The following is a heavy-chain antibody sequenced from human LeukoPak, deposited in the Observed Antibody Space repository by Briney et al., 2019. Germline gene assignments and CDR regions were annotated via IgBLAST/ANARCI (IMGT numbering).Heavy chain of an antibody. CDR2: ITSDGSST. Sequence: GGSLRLSCAASGFTFSSYWMHWVRQAPGKGLVWVSRITSDGSSTSYADSVKGRFTISRDNSKNTLYLQMNSLRAEDTAVYYCARNNYYYESSGYFRNDVWGQRTLVTVSS. CDR3: ARNNYYYESSGYFRNDV. J-gene: IGHJ4*02. V-gene: IGHV3-74*01. D-gene: IGHD3-22*01. CDR1: GFTFSSYW.